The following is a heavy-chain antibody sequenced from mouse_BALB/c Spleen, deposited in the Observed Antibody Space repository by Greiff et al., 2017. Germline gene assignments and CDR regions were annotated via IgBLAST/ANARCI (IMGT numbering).Heavy chain of an antibody. Sequence: EVQLQQSGAELVKPGASVKLSCTASGFNIKDTYMHWVKQRPEQGLEWIGRIDPANGNTKYDPKFQGKATITADTSSITAYLQLSSLTSEDTAVYYCARSGDYEEYYFDYWGQGTTLTVSS. J-gene: IGHJ2*01. CDR3: ARSGDYEEYYFDY. CDR2: IDPANGNT. V-gene: IGHV14-3*02. D-gene: IGHD2-4*01. CDR1: GFNIKDTY.